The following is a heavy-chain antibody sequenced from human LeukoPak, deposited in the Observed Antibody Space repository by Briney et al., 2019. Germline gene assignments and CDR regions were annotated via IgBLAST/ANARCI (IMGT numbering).Heavy chain of an antibody. CDR3: ARDLGNAFDI. Sequence: SETLSLTCTVSGGSISSYYWSWIRQPPGKGLEWIGYIYYSGSTNYNSSLKSRVTISVDTSKNQFSLKLSSVTAADTAVYYCARDLGNAFDIWGQGTMVTVSS. D-gene: IGHD3-16*01. V-gene: IGHV4-59*01. CDR1: GGSISSYY. J-gene: IGHJ3*02. CDR2: IYYSGST.